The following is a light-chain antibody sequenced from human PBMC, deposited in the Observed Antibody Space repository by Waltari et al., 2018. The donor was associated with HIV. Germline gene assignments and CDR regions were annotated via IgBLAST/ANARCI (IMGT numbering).Light chain of an antibody. J-gene: IGLJ3*02. CDR3: AVWDDSLSAQL. CDR2: RNT. Sequence: QSVLTQSPSTSGTPGQRVTISCSGSSSNIESNYVSWFQQVPATAPKLLIFRNTQRPSGVSDRFSGSVSGTSASLAISGLRSEDEADYYCAVWDDSLSAQLFGGGTKLTVL. V-gene: IGLV1-47*01. CDR1: SSNIESNY.